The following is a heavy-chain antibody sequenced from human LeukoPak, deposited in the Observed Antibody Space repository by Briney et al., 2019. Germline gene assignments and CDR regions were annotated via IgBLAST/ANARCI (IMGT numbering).Heavy chain of an antibody. CDR1: GFTFSDYA. Sequence: PGRSLRLSCAASGFTFSDYAMHWVRQAPGKGLEWVAVLSYGGTNKYYADSVKGRFTISRDNSKNTMFLQMNSLRAEDTAVYHCARDRSGYANDAFDFWGKGQWSPSLQ. D-gene: IGHD3-3*01. V-gene: IGHV3-30-3*01. CDR2: LSYGGTNK. J-gene: IGHJ3*01. CDR3: ARDRSGYANDAFDF.